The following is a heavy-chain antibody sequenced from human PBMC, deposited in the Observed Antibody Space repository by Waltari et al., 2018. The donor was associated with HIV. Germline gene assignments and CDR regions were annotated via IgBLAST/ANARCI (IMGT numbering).Heavy chain of an antibody. CDR3: ARGGTTYSGALKY. V-gene: IGHV1-69*01. Sequence: QVQLVQSGAEVKKPGSSVKVSCKASGGTFSSYAFSWVRQAPGQGLEGMGGIIPIVGTANDAQKFQGRVTITADESTSTAYMELSSLTSEDTAVYYCARGGTTYSGALKYWGQGSLVTVSS. J-gene: IGHJ4*02. D-gene: IGHD3-10*01. CDR2: IIPIVGTA. CDR1: GGTFSSYA.